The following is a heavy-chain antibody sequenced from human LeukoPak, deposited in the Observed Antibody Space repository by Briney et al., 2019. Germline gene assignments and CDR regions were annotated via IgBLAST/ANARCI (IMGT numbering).Heavy chain of an antibody. CDR1: GFIFSSYG. Sequence: GGSLKLSCAASGFIFSSYGMNWVRQAPGEGLEWVSSITSSSTYIYYVDSVKGRFTISRDNAKNSLYLQMNSLRAEDTALYYCARDTYESSGSLDYWGQGTLVTVSS. V-gene: IGHV3-21*01. J-gene: IGHJ4*02. CDR2: ITSSSTYI. D-gene: IGHD3-22*01. CDR3: ARDTYESSGSLDY.